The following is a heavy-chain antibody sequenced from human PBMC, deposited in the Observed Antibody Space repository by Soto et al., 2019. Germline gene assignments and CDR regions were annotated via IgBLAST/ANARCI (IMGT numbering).Heavy chain of an antibody. V-gene: IGHV4-34*01. Sequence: SETLSLTCAVYGGSFSAYYWAWIRQSPGKWLEWIGEIDHSGSTNFNPSLKSRVIISVDTSKNQFSLKLTSVTAADTAVYYCARTNRRRVLFDYYYYGMDVWGQGXTVTVYS. D-gene: IGHD2-8*01. CDR2: IDHSGST. CDR1: GGSFSAYY. J-gene: IGHJ6*02. CDR3: ARTNRRRVLFDYYYYGMDV.